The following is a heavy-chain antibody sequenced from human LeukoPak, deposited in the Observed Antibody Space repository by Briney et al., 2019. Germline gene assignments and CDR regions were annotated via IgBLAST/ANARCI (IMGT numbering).Heavy chain of an antibody. V-gene: IGHV3-23*01. Sequence: GGPLRLSCAASGFTFSSYAMSWVRQAPGKGLEWVSAISGSGGSTYYADSVKGRFTISRDNSKNTLYLQMNSLRAEDTAVYYCAKDLVLRFLEWPSSDAFEIWGQGTMVTVSS. J-gene: IGHJ3*02. CDR2: ISGSGGST. D-gene: IGHD3-3*01. CDR1: GFTFSSYA. CDR3: AKDLVLRFLEWPSSDAFEI.